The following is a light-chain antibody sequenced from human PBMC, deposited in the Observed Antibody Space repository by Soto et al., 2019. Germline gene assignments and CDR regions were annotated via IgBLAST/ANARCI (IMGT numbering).Light chain of an antibody. V-gene: IGKV3-15*01. Sequence: EIVMTQSPATLSVAPEESATLSCRASQSVSSNLAWYQQKPGQAPRLLIYGASTRATGIPARFSGSGSGTEFTLTISSLQSEDFAVYYCQQCNNWPPWTFGQGTKVEIK. CDR3: QQCNNWPPWT. J-gene: IGKJ1*01. CDR1: QSVSSN. CDR2: GAS.